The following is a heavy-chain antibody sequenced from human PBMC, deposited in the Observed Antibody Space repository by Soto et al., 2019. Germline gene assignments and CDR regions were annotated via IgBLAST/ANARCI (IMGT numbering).Heavy chain of an antibody. CDR3: ASRDGYNRYYYGMDV. J-gene: IGHJ6*02. D-gene: IGHD5-12*01. CDR1: GFTVSSNY. CDR2: IYSGGST. Sequence: EVQLVESGGGLIQPGGSLRLSCAASGFTVSSNYMSWVRQAPGKGLEWVSVIYSGGSTYYADSVKGRFTISRDNSKNTLYLQMNSLRAEDTAVYYCASRDGYNRYYYGMDVWGQGTTVTVSS. V-gene: IGHV3-53*01.